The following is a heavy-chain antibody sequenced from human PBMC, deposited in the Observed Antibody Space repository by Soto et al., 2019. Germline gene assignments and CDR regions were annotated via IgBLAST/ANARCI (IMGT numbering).Heavy chain of an antibody. D-gene: IGHD5-12*01. V-gene: IGHV3-53*01. J-gene: IGHJ4*02. CDR2: IYSGGST. Sequence: GGSLRLSCAASGFTLSSNYMSWVRQAPGKGLEWVSVIYSGGSTDYADSVKGRFTISRDNSKNTVYLQMNSLRVEDTAVYYCARARDGYNFLYEPTWGQGTLVTVSS. CDR1: GFTLSSNY. CDR3: ARARDGYNFLYEPT.